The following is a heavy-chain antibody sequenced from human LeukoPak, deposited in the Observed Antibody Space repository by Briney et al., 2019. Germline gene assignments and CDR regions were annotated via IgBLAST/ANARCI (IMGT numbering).Heavy chain of an antibody. CDR3: ARSGGNYYSI. CDR2: IYPGDSDT. Sequence: GESPQISCKGSGYRFTSYWIGWVRQMPGKGLEWMGIIYPGDSDTIYSPSFQGQVTISADKSTSTANLQWSSLKASDTAMYYCARSGGNYYSIWGQGTIVTVTS. V-gene: IGHV5-51*01. J-gene: IGHJ3*02. CDR1: GYRFTSYW. D-gene: IGHD1-26*01.